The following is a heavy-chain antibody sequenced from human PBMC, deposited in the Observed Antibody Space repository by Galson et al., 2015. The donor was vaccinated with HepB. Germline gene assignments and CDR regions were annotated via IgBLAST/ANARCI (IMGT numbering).Heavy chain of an antibody. Sequence: SLRLSCAASGFSFNYFPMHWVRQAPGKGLEWVAVISYTGSYTGYADFGRGRFTISRDNSKNALYLQMNSLRVEDTALYYCVRPRGAGAGDAQNWYCVLWGRGTRVTVPS. V-gene: IGHV3-30-3*01. J-gene: IGHJ2*01. CDR3: VRPRGAGAGDAQNWYCVL. CDR2: ISYTGSYT. CDR1: GFSFNYFP. D-gene: IGHD2-21*02.